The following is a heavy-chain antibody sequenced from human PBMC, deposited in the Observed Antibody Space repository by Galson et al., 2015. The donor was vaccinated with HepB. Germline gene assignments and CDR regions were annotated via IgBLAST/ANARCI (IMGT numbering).Heavy chain of an antibody. V-gene: IGHV1-3*01. CDR1: GYTFNSYA. D-gene: IGHD3-22*01. J-gene: IGHJ4*02. CDR2: INAGNGNT. CDR3: AKNYYDSSGYYYFDY. Sequence: SVEDYCKDSGYTFNSYAMHWVRQAPGQRLEWMGWINAGNGNTKYSQKCQGIVTITRDTSASTAYMELSSLRSEDTAVYYCAKNYYDSSGYYYFDYWGQGTLVTVSS.